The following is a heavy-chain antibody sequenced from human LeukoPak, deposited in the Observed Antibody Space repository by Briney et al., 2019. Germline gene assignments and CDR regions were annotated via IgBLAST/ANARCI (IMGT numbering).Heavy chain of an antibody. J-gene: IGHJ4*01. CDR2: IYNRGST. V-gene: IGHV4-59*08. Sequence: TSETLSLTCTVSGGSITSNFWSWIRQPPGKGLEWIGYIYNRGSTSYNPSLKSRTAISRDTSTNQFSLRLNSVTAADTAVYYCARALPNWSPPDYWGHGILDTVSS. CDR3: ARALPNWSPPDY. D-gene: IGHD1-1*01. CDR1: GGSITSNF.